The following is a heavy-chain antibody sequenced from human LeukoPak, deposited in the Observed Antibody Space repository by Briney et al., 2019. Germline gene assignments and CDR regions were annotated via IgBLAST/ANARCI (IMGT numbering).Heavy chain of an antibody. CDR3: ARGPKYVPYYDFWSGFRPYYYGMDV. V-gene: IGHV1-8*01. Sequence: GASVKVSCKASGYTFTSYDINWVRQATGQGLEWMGWMNPNSGNTGYAQKFQGRVTMTRNTSISTAYMELSSLRSEDTAVYYCARGPKYVPYYDFWSGFRPYYYGMDVWGQGTTVTVS. D-gene: IGHD3-3*01. CDR1: GYTFTSYD. J-gene: IGHJ6*02. CDR2: MNPNSGNT.